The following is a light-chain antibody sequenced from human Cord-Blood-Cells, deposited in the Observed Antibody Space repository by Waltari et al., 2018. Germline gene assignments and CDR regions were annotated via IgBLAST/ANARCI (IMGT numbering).Light chain of an antibody. J-gene: IGLJ1*01. CDR2: DVS. V-gene: IGLV2-14*01. CDR3: SSYTGSSTYV. Sequence: QSALTQPASVSGSPGQSITISCTGTSSAVGGYNYVSWYQQHPGQAPKLMIYDVSNRPSGVANRFSGSKSGNTASLTISGLQAEDEADYYCSSYTGSSTYVFGTGTKVTV. CDR1: SSAVGGYNY.